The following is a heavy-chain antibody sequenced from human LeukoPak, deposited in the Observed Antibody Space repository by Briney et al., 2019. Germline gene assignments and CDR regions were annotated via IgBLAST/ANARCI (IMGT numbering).Heavy chain of an antibody. J-gene: IGHJ4*02. Sequence: GASVKVSCKASGGTFGSYAISWVRQAPGQGLEWMGGIIPIFGTANYAQKFQGRVTITTDESTSTAYMELSSLRSEDTAVYYCARDLDYYDSSGYHYYWGQGTLVTVSS. D-gene: IGHD3-22*01. CDR2: IIPIFGTA. CDR3: ARDLDYYDSSGYHYY. CDR1: GGTFGSYA. V-gene: IGHV1-69*05.